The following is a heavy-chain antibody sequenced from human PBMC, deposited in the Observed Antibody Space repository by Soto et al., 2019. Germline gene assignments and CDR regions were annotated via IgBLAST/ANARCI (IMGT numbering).Heavy chain of an antibody. J-gene: IGHJ4*02. CDR1: GFTFSTYN. Sequence: EVQLVESGGGLVQPGGSLXLSCAASGFTFSTYNMNWVRQAPGKGLEWVSYISDSSSTIHYADSVKGRFTISRDNAKNSLYLQMNSLRAEDTAVYYCARDDYPYYDDSSGYHFDYWGQGALVTVSS. CDR3: ARDDYPYYDDSSGYHFDY. V-gene: IGHV3-48*01. D-gene: IGHD3-22*01. CDR2: ISDSSSTI.